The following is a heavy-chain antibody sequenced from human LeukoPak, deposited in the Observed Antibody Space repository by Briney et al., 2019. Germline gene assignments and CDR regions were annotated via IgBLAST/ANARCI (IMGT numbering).Heavy chain of an antibody. V-gene: IGHV4-59*01. Sequence: PETLSLTCTVSGGSMNDYYWSWIRQPPGKGLEWIGYMYYSGSTNYNPSLKSRVSISIDTSKNQFSLKLSSVTAADTAVYYCARDRYCIGGICYSGRFDPWGRGTLVTVSS. CDR1: GGSMNDYY. J-gene: IGHJ5*02. D-gene: IGHD2-15*01. CDR3: ARDRYCIGGICYSGRFDP. CDR2: MYYSGST.